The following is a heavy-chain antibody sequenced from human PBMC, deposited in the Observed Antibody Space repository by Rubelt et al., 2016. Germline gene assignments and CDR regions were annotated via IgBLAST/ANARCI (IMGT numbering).Heavy chain of an antibody. J-gene: IGHJ4*02. Sequence: QVQLVESGGGVVQPGRSLRLSCAASGFTFSTYGMHWVRQAPGKGLEWVAVIWSDGSSKYYGDSVKGRFRISRGNSENTLYLKMNSLRAEDTAVYYCARVYSGYDLGTVAYWGQGTLVTVSS. V-gene: IGHV3-33*01. CDR3: ARVYSGYDLGTVAY. CDR2: IWSDGSSK. CDR1: GFTFSTYG. D-gene: IGHD5-12*01.